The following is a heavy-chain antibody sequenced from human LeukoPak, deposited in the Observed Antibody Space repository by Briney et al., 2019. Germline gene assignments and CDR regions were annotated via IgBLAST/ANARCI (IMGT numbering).Heavy chain of an antibody. J-gene: IGHJ5*02. CDR1: GYTFTGYY. CDR2: INPNSGGT. Sequence: ASVKVSCKASGYTFTGYYMHWVRQAPGQGLEWMGWINPNSGGTNYAQKFQGRVTMTRDTSISTAYMELSRLRSDDTAVYYCARVADCSGGSCYSEVDWFDPWGQGTLVTVSS. V-gene: IGHV1-2*02. D-gene: IGHD2-15*01. CDR3: ARVADCSGGSCYSEVDWFDP.